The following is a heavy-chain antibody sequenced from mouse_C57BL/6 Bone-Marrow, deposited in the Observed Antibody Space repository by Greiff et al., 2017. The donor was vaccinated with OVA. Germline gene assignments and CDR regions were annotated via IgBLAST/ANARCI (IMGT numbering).Heavy chain of an antibody. J-gene: IGHJ3*01. Sequence: QVQLKQSGAELARPGASVKLSCKASGYTFTSYGISWVKQRTGQGLEWIGEIYPRSGNTYYNEKFKGKATLTADKSSSTAYMELRSLTSEDSAVYFCARRGYSNHERRAWFAYWGQGTLVTVSA. D-gene: IGHD2-5*01. CDR3: ARRGYSNHERRAWFAY. CDR1: GYTFTSYG. V-gene: IGHV1-81*01. CDR2: IYPRSGNT.